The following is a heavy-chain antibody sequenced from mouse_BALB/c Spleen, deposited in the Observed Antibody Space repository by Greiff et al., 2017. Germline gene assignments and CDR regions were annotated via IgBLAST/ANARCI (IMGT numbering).Heavy chain of an antibody. V-gene: IGHV1-87*01. CDR2: IYPGDGDT. Sequence: QVHVKQSGAELARPGASVKLSCKASGYTFTSYWMQWVKQRPGQGLEWIGAIYPGDGDTRYTQKFKGKATLTADKSSSTAYMQLSSLASEDSAVYYCARGNSHWGQGTSVTVSS. CDR1: GYTFTSYW. J-gene: IGHJ4*01. CDR3: ARGNSH.